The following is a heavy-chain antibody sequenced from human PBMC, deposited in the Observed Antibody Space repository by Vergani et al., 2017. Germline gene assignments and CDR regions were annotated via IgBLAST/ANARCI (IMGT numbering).Heavy chain of an antibody. CDR3: ARDRDTAMVHDY. CDR1: GFTFSSYS. Sequence: EVQLVESGGGLVKPGGSLRLSCAASGFTFSSYSMNWVPQAPGKGLEWVSSISSSSSYIYYADSVKGRFTISRDNAKNSLYLQMNSLRAEDTAVYYCARDRDTAMVHDYWGQGTLVTVSS. D-gene: IGHD5-18*01. J-gene: IGHJ4*02. CDR2: ISSSSSYI. V-gene: IGHV3-21*01.